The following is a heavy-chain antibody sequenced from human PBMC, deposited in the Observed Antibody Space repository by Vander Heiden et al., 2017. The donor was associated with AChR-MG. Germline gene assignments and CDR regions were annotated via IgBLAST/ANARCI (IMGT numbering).Heavy chain of an antibody. CDR3: ARVSSSWYDYYYGMDV. D-gene: IGHD6-13*01. V-gene: IGHV1-69*04. CDR1: GGTFSSYS. CDR2: IIPILGIA. Sequence: QVQLVQSGAEVKKPGSPVKVSCKASGGTFSSYSISWVRQAPGQGLEWIGRIIPILGIANYAQKFQGRVTITADKSTSTAYMELSSLRSEDTAVYYCARVSSSWYDYYYGMDVWGQGTTVTDSS. J-gene: IGHJ6*02.